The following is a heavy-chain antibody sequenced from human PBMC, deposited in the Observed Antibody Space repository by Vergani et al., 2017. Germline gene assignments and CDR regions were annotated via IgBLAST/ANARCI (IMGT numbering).Heavy chain of an antibody. J-gene: IGHJ4*02. V-gene: IGHV4-34*01. D-gene: IGHD3-9*01. Sequence: QVQLQQWGAGLLKPSETLSLTCAVYGGSFSGYYWSWIRQPPGKGLEWIGYIYYSGSTYYNPSLKSRVTISVDTSKNQFSLKLSSVTAADTAVYYCASFDGTPGYFDYWGQGTLVTVSS. CDR1: GGSFSGYY. CDR3: ASFDGTPGYFDY. CDR2: IYYSGST.